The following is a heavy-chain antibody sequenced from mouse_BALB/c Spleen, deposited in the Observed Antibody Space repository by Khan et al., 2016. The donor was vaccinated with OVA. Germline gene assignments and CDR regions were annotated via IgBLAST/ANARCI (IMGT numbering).Heavy chain of an antibody. CDR2: IGSGGST. J-gene: IGHJ2*01. CDR3: ARVDGSSGVDY. V-gene: IGHV5-6-5*01. D-gene: IGHD1-1*01. CDR1: GFTFSRHA. Sequence: EVELVESGGGLVKPGGSLKLSCAASGFTFSRHAMSWVRQTPEKRLEWVASIGSGGSTYYPDSVKGRFTISRDNARNILYLQMSSLRSEDSAMYSCARVDGSSGVDYWGQGTTLTVSS.